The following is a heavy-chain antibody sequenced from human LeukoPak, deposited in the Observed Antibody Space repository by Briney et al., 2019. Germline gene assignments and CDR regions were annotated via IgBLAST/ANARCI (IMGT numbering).Heavy chain of an antibody. J-gene: IGHJ4*02. CDR3: ARDDVDTAMVGFDY. CDR1: GGSVSSGSYY. V-gene: IGHV4-61*01. CDR2: IYYSGST. D-gene: IGHD5-18*01. Sequence: SETLSLTCTVSGGSVSSGSYYWSWIRQPPGKGLEWIGYIYYSGSTNYNPSLKSRVTISVDTSKNQFSLKLSSVTAADTAVYYCARDDVDTAMVGFDYWGQGTLVTVSS.